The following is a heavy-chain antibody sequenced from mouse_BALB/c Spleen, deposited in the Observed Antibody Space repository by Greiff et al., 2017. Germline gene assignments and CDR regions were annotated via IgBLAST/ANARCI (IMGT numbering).Heavy chain of an antibody. CDR1: GYTFTSYY. D-gene: IGHD2-2*01. CDR2: INPSNGGT. CDR3: SLWLPHAMDY. Sequence: VQLQQSGAELVKPGASVKLSCKASGYTFTSYYMYWVKQRPGQGLEWIGEINPSNGGTNFNEKFKSKATLTVDKSSSTAYMQLSSLTSEDSAVYYCSLWLPHAMDYWGQGTSVTVSS. V-gene: IGHV1S81*02. J-gene: IGHJ4*01.